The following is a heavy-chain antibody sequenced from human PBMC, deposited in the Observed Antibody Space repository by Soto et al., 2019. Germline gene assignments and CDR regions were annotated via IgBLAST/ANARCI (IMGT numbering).Heavy chain of an antibody. V-gene: IGHV4-59*01. Sequence: SETLSLTCTISGGSISVYYWSWIRQPPGQALEWIGYIYDSGSPYYNPSLRSRVIISADTSKNQISLKLTSAAAADTAVYYCARGVGSSPPRYWGRGTLVTVSS. CDR2: IYDSGSP. CDR1: GGSISVYY. CDR3: ARGVGSSPPRY. J-gene: IGHJ4*02. D-gene: IGHD1-26*01.